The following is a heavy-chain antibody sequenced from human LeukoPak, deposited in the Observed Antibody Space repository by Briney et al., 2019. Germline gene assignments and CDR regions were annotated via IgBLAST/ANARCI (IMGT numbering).Heavy chain of an antibody. V-gene: IGHV3-30*03. J-gene: IGHJ4*02. CDR2: ISYDGSNK. D-gene: IGHD6-19*01. CDR3: ASVASYSSGWYYFDY. Sequence: QPGRSLRLSCAASGFTFSSYGMPWVRQAPGKGLEWVAVISYDGSNKYYADSVKGRFTISRDNSKNTLYLQMNSLRAEDTAVYYCASVASYSSGWYYFDYWGQGTLVTVSS. CDR1: GFTFSSYG.